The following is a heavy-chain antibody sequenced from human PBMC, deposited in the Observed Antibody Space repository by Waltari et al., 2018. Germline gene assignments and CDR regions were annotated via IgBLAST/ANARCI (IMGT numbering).Heavy chain of an antibody. CDR2: IRSKAYGGTT. Sequence: EVQLVESGGGLVQSGRSLRLSCTASGFTFGDSAMSWVSQAPGKGLEWVGFIRSKAYGGTTEYAASVKGRFTISRDDSKSIAYLQMNSLKTEDTAVYYCTRDVDILTGVDYWGQGTLVTVSS. CDR3: TRDVDILTGVDY. D-gene: IGHD3-9*01. J-gene: IGHJ4*02. V-gene: IGHV3-49*04. CDR1: GFTFGDSA.